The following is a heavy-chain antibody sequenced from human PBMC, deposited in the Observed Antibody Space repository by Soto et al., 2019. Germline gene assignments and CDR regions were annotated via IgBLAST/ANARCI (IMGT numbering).Heavy chain of an antibody. D-gene: IGHD5-12*01. Sequence: EVQLVESGGGLVQPGRSLRLSCAASGFTFDDYAMHWVRQVPGKGLEWVSGISWNSGSIGYADSVKGRFTISRDNAKNSLHLQMNSLRTEDPALYYCAKGWDGYNSVDSWGQGILVTVSS. CDR2: ISWNSGSI. CDR3: AKGWDGYNSVDS. V-gene: IGHV3-9*01. J-gene: IGHJ4*02. CDR1: GFTFDDYA.